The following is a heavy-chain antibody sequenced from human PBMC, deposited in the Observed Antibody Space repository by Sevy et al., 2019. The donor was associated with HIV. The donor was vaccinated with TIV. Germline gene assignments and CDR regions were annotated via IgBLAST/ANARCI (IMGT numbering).Heavy chain of an antibody. CDR2: IASYGNDE. V-gene: IGHV3-30*02. Sequence: GGALRLSCAASGFTFSNYVMHWVRQAPGKGLEWVTFIASYGNDEDYADSVKGRFTISRDNSKNTLYLQMNSLRPEDTAVKYLALSVLALAGTHGMDVWGQGTTVTVSS. CDR1: GFTFSNYV. D-gene: IGHD6-19*01. J-gene: IGHJ6*02. CDR3: ALSVLALAGTHGMDV.